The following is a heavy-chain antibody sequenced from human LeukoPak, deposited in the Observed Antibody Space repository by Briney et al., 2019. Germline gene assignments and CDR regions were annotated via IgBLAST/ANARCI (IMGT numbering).Heavy chain of an antibody. V-gene: IGHV4-34*01. CDR3: ARVRCSSTSCYTGAFDY. CDR1: GGSFSGYY. J-gene: IGHJ4*02. D-gene: IGHD2-2*02. Sequence: SETLSLTCAVYGGSFSGYYWSWIRQPRGKGLEWIGEINHSGSNNYNPSLKRRVNISVDKSKEQFSLKLRYVAAEDTAVYYCARVRCSSTSCYTGAFDYWGQGTLVTVSS. CDR2: INHSGSN.